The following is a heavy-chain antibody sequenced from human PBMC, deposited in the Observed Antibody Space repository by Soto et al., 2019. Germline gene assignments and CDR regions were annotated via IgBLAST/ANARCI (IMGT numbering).Heavy chain of an antibody. CDR1: GFTFTSHR. CDR3: ATVFDV. V-gene: IGHV3-74*01. D-gene: IGHD4-17*01. J-gene: IGHJ4*02. CDR2: IDTDGGGT. Sequence: EVQLVESGGGLVQPGGSLRVSCAASGFTFTSHRIHWVRQAPGKGLEWVSRIDTDGGGTSYADSVKGRFTISTDNAENTVYLQMNGLRVEDTAVYYCATVFDVWGQGTLVTVSS.